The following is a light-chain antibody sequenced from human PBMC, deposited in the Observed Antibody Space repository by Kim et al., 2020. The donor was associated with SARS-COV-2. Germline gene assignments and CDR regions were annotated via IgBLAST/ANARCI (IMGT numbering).Light chain of an antibody. J-gene: IGKJ2*01. CDR2: GSF. Sequence: SASVGDRVTITCRASQSMGNWLAWYQQKPGKAPKHLIYGSFNLESGVPSRFSGSGSGTEFTLTINSLQPDDFATYYCQQYDFHPHTFGQGTKLEI. CDR3: QQYDFHPHT. V-gene: IGKV1-5*03. CDR1: QSMGNW.